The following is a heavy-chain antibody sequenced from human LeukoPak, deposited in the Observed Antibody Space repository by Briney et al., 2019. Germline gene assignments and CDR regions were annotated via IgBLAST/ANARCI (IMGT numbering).Heavy chain of an antibody. CDR3: AKGGYYYDTTNWFDP. J-gene: IGHJ5*02. D-gene: IGHD3-22*01. CDR2: ISGGGAST. V-gene: IGHV3-23*01. Sequence: GGSLRLSCVASTFAFRNYGMSWVRQAPGKGLEWVSSISGGGASTYYADSVKGRFTISRDSSKNTLYLQMNSLRAEDTAVYYCAKGGYYYDTTNWFDPWGQGTLVTVSS. CDR1: TFAFRNYG.